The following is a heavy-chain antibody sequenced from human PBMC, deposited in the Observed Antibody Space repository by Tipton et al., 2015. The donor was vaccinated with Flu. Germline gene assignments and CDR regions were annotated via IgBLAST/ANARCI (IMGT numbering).Heavy chain of an antibody. CDR2: IYIGGRT. D-gene: IGHD6-19*01. J-gene: IGHJ3*02. CDR3: ARERRGGWPFYDAFDI. V-gene: IGHV4-4*07. Sequence: GLVKPSETLSLTCTVSGGSIGSYYWNWIRQPPGKGLEWIGRIYIGGRTNYNPSLKSRVTMSVDLSKNHISLRLSSVTAADTAVDYCARERRGGWPFYDAFDIWGQGTMVTVSS. CDR1: GGSIGSYY.